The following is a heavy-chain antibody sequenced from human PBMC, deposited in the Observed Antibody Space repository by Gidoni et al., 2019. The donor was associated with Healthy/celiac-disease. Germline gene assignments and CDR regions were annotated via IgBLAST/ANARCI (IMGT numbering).Heavy chain of an antibody. V-gene: IGHV4-39*01. CDR1: GGSISSSSYY. CDR3: ARSFYDFWSGYPEAGFDY. D-gene: IGHD3-3*01. Sequence: QLQLQESGPGLVKPSETLSLTCTVSGGSISSSSYYWGWIRQPPGKGLEWIGSIYYSGSTYYNPSLKSRVTISVDTSKNQFSLKLSSVTAADTAVYYCARSFYDFWSGYPEAGFDYWGQGTLVTVSS. CDR2: IYYSGST. J-gene: IGHJ4*02.